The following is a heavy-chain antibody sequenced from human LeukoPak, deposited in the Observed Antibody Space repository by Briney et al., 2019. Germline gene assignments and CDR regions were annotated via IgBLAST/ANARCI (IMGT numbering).Heavy chain of an antibody. CDR2: INGDGSST. CDR1: GFTFSSYW. Sequence: GGSLRLSCAASGFTFSSYWMHWVRQAPGKGLVWVSRINGDGSSTSYADSVKGRFTISRDNAKNTLYLQMNSLRAEDTAVYYCARSQTSPMVRGVIMDNWFDPWGQGTLVTVSS. J-gene: IGHJ5*02. CDR3: ARSQTSPMVRGVIMDNWFDP. V-gene: IGHV3-74*01. D-gene: IGHD3-10*01.